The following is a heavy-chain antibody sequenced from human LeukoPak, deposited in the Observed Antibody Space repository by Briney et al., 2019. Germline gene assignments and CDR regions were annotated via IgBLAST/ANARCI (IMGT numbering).Heavy chain of an antibody. V-gene: IGHV4-59*01. CDR1: GGSISSCY. D-gene: IGHD4-17*01. J-gene: IGHJ3*02. Sequence: PSETLSLTCTVSGGSISSCYWSWIRQPPGKGLEWIGYIYYSGSTNCNPSVKSRVAMSVDTSKKQFSLKLSSLTAADTAVYYCARGGTAVRAPYAFDSWGQGTMVTVSS. CDR3: ARGGTAVRAPYAFDS. CDR2: IYYSGST.